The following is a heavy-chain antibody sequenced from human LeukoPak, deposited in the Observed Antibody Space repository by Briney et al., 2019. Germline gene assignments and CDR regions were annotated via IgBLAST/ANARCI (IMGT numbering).Heavy chain of an antibody. D-gene: IGHD5-12*01. CDR1: GFTFSSYE. J-gene: IGHJ4*02. V-gene: IGHV3-21*01. CDR3: ARASGGISGYDLYYFDY. Sequence: GGSLRLSCAASGFTFSSYEMNWVRQAPGKGLEWVSSISSRSSYMYYADSVRGRFTISRDNAKSSLFLQMNSLRAEDTAVYYCARASGGISGYDLYYFDYWGQGILVTVSS. CDR2: ISSRSSYM.